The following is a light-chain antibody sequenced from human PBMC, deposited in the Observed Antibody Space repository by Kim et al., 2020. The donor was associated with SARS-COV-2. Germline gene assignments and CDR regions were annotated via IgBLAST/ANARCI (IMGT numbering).Light chain of an antibody. J-gene: IGLJ2*01. CDR3: QAWDSSHVV. CDR1: KLGDKY. V-gene: IGLV3-1*01. CDR2: QDS. Sequence: SVSPGQTASITCSGDKLGDKYACWYQQKPGQSPVLVIYQDSKPPSGIPERFSGSNSGNTATLTISGTQAMDEADYYCQAWDSSHVVFGGGTQLTVL.